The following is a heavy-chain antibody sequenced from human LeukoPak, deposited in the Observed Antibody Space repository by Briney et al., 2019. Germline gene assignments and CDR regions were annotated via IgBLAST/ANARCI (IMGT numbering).Heavy chain of an antibody. CDR1: GYTFTGYY. CDR2: INPNSGGT. CDR3: ARDNKAPYYDFWSGYYTTNWFDP. J-gene: IGHJ5*02. V-gene: IGHV1-2*06. Sequence: ASVKVSCKASGYTFTGYYMHWVRQAPGQGLEWMGRINPNSGGTNYAQKFQGRVTMTRDTSISTAYMELSRPRSDDTAVYYCARDNKAPYYDFWSGYYTTNWFDPWGQGTLVTVSS. D-gene: IGHD3-3*01.